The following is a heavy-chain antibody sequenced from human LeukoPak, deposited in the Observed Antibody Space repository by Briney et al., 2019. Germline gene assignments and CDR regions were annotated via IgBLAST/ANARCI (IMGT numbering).Heavy chain of an antibody. CDR2: ISSSGSTI. CDR3: ARDALLYDFWSGYPPAFDY. Sequence: PGGSLRLSCAASGFTFSSYEMNWVRQAPGKGLEWVSYISSSGSTIYYADSVKGRFTISRDNAKNSLYLQMNSLRAEDTAVYYCARDALLYDFWSGYPPAFDYWGQGTLVTVSS. V-gene: IGHV3-48*03. CDR1: GFTFSSYE. D-gene: IGHD3-3*01. J-gene: IGHJ4*02.